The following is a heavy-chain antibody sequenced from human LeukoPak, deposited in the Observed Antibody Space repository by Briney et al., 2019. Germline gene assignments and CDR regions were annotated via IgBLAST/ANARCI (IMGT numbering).Heavy chain of an antibody. CDR1: GFNFSSYA. CDR3: ARESWSDSVAFDI. Sequence: GRSLRLSCAASGFNFSSYAMHWVRQAPGEGLEWVGLISYGGIDKSYADSVKGRFTISRDSSKRTLYLQMNSLRAEDTAMYYCARESWSDSVAFDIWGPGTTVIVSS. D-gene: IGHD3-3*01. CDR2: ISYGGIDK. J-gene: IGHJ3*02. V-gene: IGHV3-30*04.